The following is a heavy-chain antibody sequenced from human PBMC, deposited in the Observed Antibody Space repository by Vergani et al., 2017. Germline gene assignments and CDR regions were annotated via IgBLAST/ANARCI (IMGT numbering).Heavy chain of an antibody. D-gene: IGHD2-2*01. V-gene: IGHV4-30-4*08. CDR3: ARVSDIVVVPAVFDY. CDR1: GGSISSGDYY. CDR2: IYYSGDT. Sequence: QVQLQESGPGLVKPSQTLSLTCTVSGGSISSGDYYWSWIRQPPGKGLEWIGYIYYSGDTYYNPSLKSRVTISLDTSKNQFSLKLSSVTAADTAVYYCARVSDIVVVPAVFDYWGQGTLVTVSS. J-gene: IGHJ4*02.